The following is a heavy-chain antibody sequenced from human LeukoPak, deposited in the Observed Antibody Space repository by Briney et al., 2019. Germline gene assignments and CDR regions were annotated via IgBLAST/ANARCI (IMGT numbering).Heavy chain of an antibody. V-gene: IGHV4-59*08. D-gene: IGHD5-24*01. CDR2: IYYSGSI. Sequence: PSETLSLTCAVYGGSFSGYYWSWIRQPPGKGLEWIGYIYYSGSINYNPSLKSRVTISLDTSKNQFSLKLSSVTAADTAVYYCARRSGDGYTHFDYWGQGTLVTVSS. CDR3: ARRSGDGYTHFDY. J-gene: IGHJ4*02. CDR1: GGSFSGYY.